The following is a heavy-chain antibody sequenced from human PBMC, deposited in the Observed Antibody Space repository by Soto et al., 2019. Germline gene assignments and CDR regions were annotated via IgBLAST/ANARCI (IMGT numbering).Heavy chain of an antibody. CDR1: GYTFTSYA. J-gene: IGHJ4*02. D-gene: IGHD5-12*01. V-gene: IGHV1-3*01. CDR3: ARVDIVATIAY. CDR2: INAGNGNT. Sequence: ASVKVSCKASGYTFTSYAMHWVRQAPGQRLEWMGWINAGNGNTKYSQKFQGRVTITRDTSASTAYMDLSSLRSEDTAVYYCARVDIVATIAYCGQGTLVTVSS.